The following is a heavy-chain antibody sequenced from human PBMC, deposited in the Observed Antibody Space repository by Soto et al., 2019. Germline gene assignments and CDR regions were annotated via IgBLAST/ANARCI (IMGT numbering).Heavy chain of an antibody. CDR3: ARGRGRNGSGSYHKPYYYYYMDV. CDR1: GGTFSSYA. V-gene: IGHV1-8*02. D-gene: IGHD3-10*01. CDR2: MNPNSGNT. J-gene: IGHJ6*03. Sequence: GASVKVSCKASGGTFSSYAISWVRQAPGQGLEWMGWMNPNSGNTGYAQKFQGRVTMTRNTSISTAYMELSSLRSEDTAVYYCARGRGRNGSGSYHKPYYYYYMDVWGKGTTVTVSS.